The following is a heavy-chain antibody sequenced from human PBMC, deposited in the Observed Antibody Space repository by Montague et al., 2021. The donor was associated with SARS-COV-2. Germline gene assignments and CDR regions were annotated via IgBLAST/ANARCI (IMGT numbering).Heavy chain of an antibody. Sequence: CAISGDSVSSNSATWNWVRQSPSRGLEWLGRTYYRSKWCNDYAVSVRGRVTINPDTSKNQLSLRLSSVTVADTAVYYCARIGGWSGGYWGQGTLVTVSS. V-gene: IGHV6-1*01. CDR3: ARIGGWSGGY. CDR1: GDSVSSNSAT. J-gene: IGHJ4*02. D-gene: IGHD2-8*02. CDR2: TYYRSKWCN.